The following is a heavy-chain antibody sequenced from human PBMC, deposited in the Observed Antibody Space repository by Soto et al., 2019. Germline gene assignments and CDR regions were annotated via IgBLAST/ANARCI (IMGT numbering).Heavy chain of an antibody. CDR1: GGSISSYY. CDR2: IYYSGST. D-gene: IGHD5-18*01. Sequence: QVQLQESGPGLVKPSETLSLTCTVSGGSISSYYWSWIRQPPGKGLEWIGYIYYSGSTNYNPSLKSRATISVDTSTNQFSLKLSSVTAADTGVYYFASRYGSCFDYWGQGTLVTVSS. J-gene: IGHJ4*02. CDR3: ASRYGSCFDY. V-gene: IGHV4-59*08.